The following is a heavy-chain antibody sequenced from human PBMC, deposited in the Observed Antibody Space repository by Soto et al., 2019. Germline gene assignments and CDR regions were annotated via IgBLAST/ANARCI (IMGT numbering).Heavy chain of an antibody. CDR2: ISGSGGST. Sequence: GGSPRLSCAASGFTFSSYAMSWVRQAPGKGLEWVSAISGSGGSTYYADSVKGRFTISRDNSKNTLYLQMNSLRAEDTAVYYCAKDEQQLDDAFDIWGQGTMVTVSS. CDR3: AKDEQQLDDAFDI. D-gene: IGHD6-13*01. V-gene: IGHV3-23*01. CDR1: GFTFSSYA. J-gene: IGHJ3*02.